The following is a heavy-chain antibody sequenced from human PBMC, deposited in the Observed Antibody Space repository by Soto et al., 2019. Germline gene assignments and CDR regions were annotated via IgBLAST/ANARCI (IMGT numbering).Heavy chain of an antibody. Sequence: QVQLVQSGAEVKKPGSSVKVSCKASGGTFSSYAISWVRQAPGQGLEWMGGIIPIFGTANYAQKFQGRVTITADESTSTAYMELSSLRSEDTAVYYCARAIGYCSGGSCYIPNYYYGIDVWGQGTTVTVSS. CDR2: IIPIFGTA. CDR1: GGTFSSYA. CDR3: ARAIGYCSGGSCYIPNYYYGIDV. J-gene: IGHJ6*02. D-gene: IGHD2-15*01. V-gene: IGHV1-69*01.